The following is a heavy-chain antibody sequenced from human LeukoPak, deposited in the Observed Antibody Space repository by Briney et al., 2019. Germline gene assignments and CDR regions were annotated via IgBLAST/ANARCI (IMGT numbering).Heavy chain of an antibody. V-gene: IGHV4-59*01. Sequence: SETLSLTCAMSGGSISTYYWSWIRQPPAKGLEWIGYIYYSGSTKYNPALKSRVIISTDTSKNQFSLNLRSVTAADTAVYFCARGRNDFWSVDFYYMDVWGKGTTVTVSS. CDR1: GGSISTYY. CDR3: ARGRNDFWSVDFYYMDV. J-gene: IGHJ6*03. CDR2: IYYSGST. D-gene: IGHD3-3*01.